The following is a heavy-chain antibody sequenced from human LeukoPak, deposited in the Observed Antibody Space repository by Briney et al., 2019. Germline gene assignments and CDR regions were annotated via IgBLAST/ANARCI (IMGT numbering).Heavy chain of an antibody. CDR3: AKCYYGSGSYSYFDY. CDR1: GFTFSNYA. CDR2: FSASGAST. J-gene: IGHJ4*02. D-gene: IGHD3-10*01. Sequence: PGGSLRLSCAASGFTFSNYAMSWVRQAPGKGLEWVSVFSASGASTYYADSVKGRFTISRDNSKNTLYLQMNGLRADDTAVYYCAKCYYGSGSYSYFDYWGQGTLVTVSS. V-gene: IGHV3-23*01.